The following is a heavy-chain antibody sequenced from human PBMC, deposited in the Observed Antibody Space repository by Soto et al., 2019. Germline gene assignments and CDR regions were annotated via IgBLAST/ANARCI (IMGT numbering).Heavy chain of an antibody. D-gene: IGHD5-18*01. J-gene: IGHJ4*02. CDR2: IKQDGSEK. CDR3: ASTRGYSYGPYFDY. V-gene: IGHV3-7*01. CDR1: GFTFSSYW. Sequence: GGSLRLSCAASGFTFSSYWMSWVRQAPGKGLEWVANIKQDGSEKYYVDSVKGRFTISRDNAKNSLYLQMNSLRAEDTAVYYCASTRGYSYGPYFDYWGQGTLVTVSS.